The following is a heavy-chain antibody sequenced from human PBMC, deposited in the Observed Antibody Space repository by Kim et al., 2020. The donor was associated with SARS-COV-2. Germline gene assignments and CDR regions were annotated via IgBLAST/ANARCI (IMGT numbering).Heavy chain of an antibody. CDR2: ISYDGSNK. D-gene: IGHD3-16*02. CDR1: GFTFSSYA. Sequence: GGSLRLSCAASGFTFSSYAMHWVRQAPGKGLEWVAVISYDGSNKYYADSVKDRFTISRDNSKNTLYLQMNSLRAEDTAVYYCARDPMITFGGVIVRSYY. J-gene: IGHJ6*01. CDR3: ARDPMITFGGVIVRSYY. V-gene: IGHV3-30*04.